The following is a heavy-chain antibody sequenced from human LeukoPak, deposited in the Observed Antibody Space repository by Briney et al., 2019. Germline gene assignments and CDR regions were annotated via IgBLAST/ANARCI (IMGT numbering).Heavy chain of an antibody. CDR1: GFTFSSYS. J-gene: IGHJ4*02. V-gene: IGHV3-48*04. CDR3: ARDFDNLWFGEFDY. Sequence: PGGSLRLSCAASGFTFSSYSMNWVRQAPGKGLEWVSYISSSSSTIYYADSVKGRFTISRDNAKNSLYLQMNSLRAEDTAVYYCARDFDNLWFGEFDYWGQGTLVTVSS. CDR2: ISSSSSTI. D-gene: IGHD3-10*01.